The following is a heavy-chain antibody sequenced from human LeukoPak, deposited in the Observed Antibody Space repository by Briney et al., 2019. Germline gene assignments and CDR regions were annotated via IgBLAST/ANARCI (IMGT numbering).Heavy chain of an antibody. V-gene: IGHV4-31*03. J-gene: IGHJ4*02. D-gene: IGHD6-6*01. CDR2: IYYSGST. CDR3: ARGRIEYSSSTDYDY. CDR1: GGSISSGGYY. Sequence: SQTLSLTCTVSGGSISSGGYYWSWIRQHPGMGLEWFGYIYYSGSTYYNPSLKSRVTISVDTSKNQFSLKLSSVTAADTAVYYCARGRIEYSSSTDYDYWGQGTLVTVSS.